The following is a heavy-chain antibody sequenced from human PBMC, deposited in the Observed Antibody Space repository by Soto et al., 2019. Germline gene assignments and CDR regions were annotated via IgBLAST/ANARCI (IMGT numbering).Heavy chain of an antibody. V-gene: IGHV3-30-3*01. CDR2: ISCDGSNK. D-gene: IGHD1-26*01. CDR1: GFTFSSYA. Sequence: QVQLVESGGGVVQPGRSLRLSCAASGFTFSSYAMHWVRQAPGKGLEWVAVISCDGSNKYYADSVKGRFTISRDNSKNTLYLQMNSLRAEDTAVYYCARDGRFGGSYFDYWGQGTLVTVSS. J-gene: IGHJ4*02. CDR3: ARDGRFGGSYFDY.